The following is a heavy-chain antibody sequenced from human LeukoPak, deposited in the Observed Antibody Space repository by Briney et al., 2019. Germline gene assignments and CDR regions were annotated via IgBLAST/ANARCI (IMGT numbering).Heavy chain of an antibody. Sequence: PGGSLRLSCAASGFTFSSYWMHWVRQAPGKGLEWVSAISGSAGTTYYADSVKGRFTISRVNSKNTLYLQMNSLRAEDTAVYYCARESGHTYDYCDYWGHGTLVTVSS. J-gene: IGHJ4*01. V-gene: IGHV3-23*01. CDR2: ISGSAGTT. CDR1: GFTFSSYW. D-gene: IGHD5-18*01. CDR3: ARESGHTYDYCDY.